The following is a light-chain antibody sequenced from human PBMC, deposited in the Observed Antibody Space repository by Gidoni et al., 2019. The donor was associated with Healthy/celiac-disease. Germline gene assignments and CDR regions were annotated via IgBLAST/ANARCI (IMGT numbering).Light chain of an antibody. CDR2: LNSDCSH. Sequence: QLVLTQSPSASASLGASVKHTCTLSSGHSSYAIAWHQQQPENGPRYLMRLNSDCSHSQWDGIHDRFSGSSSGAERYLTISSLQSEDEADDYCQTWGTGIWVFGGGTKLTVL. CDR1: SGHSSYA. CDR3: QTWGTGIWV. J-gene: IGLJ3*02. V-gene: IGLV4-69*01.